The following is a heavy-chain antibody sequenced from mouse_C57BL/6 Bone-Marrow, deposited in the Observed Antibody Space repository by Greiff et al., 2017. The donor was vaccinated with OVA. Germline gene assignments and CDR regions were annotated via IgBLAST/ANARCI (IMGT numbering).Heavy chain of an antibody. J-gene: IGHJ3*01. CDR1: GFTFSDYY. Sequence: EVMLVESGGGLVQPGGSLKLSCAASGFTFSDYYMYWVRQTPEKRLEWVAYISNGGGSTYYPDTVKGRFTISRDNAKNTLYLQMSRLKSEDTAMYYCARHEDGYWFAYWGQGTLVTVSA. CDR3: ARHEDGYWFAY. D-gene: IGHD2-3*01. V-gene: IGHV5-12*01. CDR2: ISNGGGST.